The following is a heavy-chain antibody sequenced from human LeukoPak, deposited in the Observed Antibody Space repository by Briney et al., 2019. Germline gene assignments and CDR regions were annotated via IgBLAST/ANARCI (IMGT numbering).Heavy chain of an antibody. J-gene: IGHJ4*02. Sequence: SETLSLTCTVSGGSISSYYWSWIRQPPGKGLEWIGYIYYSGSTNYNPSLKSRVTISVDTSKNQFSLKLSSVTAADTAVYYCARGTYDFWSGYYSYWGQGTLVTVSS. D-gene: IGHD3-3*01. V-gene: IGHV4-59*08. CDR1: GGSISSYY. CDR3: ARGTYDFWSGYYSY. CDR2: IYYSGST.